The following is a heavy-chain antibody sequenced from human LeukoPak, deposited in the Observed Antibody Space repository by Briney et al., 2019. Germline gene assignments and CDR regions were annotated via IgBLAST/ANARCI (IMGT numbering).Heavy chain of an antibody. CDR1: GGSISSFY. CDR2: IYYSGST. V-gene: IGHV4-59*08. Sequence: SETLSLTCTVSGGSISSFYWSWIRQPPGKGLEWIGYIYYSGSTNYSPSLKSRVTMSVGTSKNQFSLKLSSVTAADTAVYHCARTARDYYGSGSYYIVFDYWGQGTLVTVSS. D-gene: IGHD3-10*01. CDR3: ARTARDYYGSGSYYIVFDY. J-gene: IGHJ4*02.